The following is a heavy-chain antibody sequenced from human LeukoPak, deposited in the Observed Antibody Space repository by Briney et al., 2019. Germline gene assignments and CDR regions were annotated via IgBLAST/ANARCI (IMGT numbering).Heavy chain of an antibody. CDR3: TRGRSGANPNGLDI. V-gene: IGHV3-74*01. CDR2: IRPDGSGS. D-gene: IGHD2-8*01. J-gene: IGHJ3*02. CDR1: GFTFRSNW. Sequence: GGSLRLSCAASGFTFRSNWMHWVRQAPGEGLVWVSRIRPDGSGSNYADSVKGRFTNSRDNAKNTVYLQMNGLRAEDTAIYYCTRGRSGANPNGLDIWGQGTVVTVSS.